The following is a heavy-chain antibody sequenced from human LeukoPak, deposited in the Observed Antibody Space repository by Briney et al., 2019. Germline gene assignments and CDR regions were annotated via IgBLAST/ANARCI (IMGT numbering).Heavy chain of an antibody. V-gene: IGHV3-66*01. J-gene: IGHJ4*02. CDR2: IHRGGNT. D-gene: IGHD3-10*01. CDR1: GFTVSGNY. CDR3: ARDPGYGLGVDYGDY. Sequence: GRSLRLSCAASGFTVSGNYMSWVRQAPGKGLEWLSVIHRGGNTYYADSVKGRFTISRDSSKNTVFLQMDSLRAEDTAVYYCARDPGYGLGVDYGDYWGQGTLATVSS.